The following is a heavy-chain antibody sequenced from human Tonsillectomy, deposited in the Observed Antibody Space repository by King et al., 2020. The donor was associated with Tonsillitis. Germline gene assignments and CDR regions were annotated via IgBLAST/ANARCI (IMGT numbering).Heavy chain of an antibody. D-gene: IGHD3-22*01. V-gene: IGHV4-39*01. Sequence: QLQESGPGLVKPSETLSLTCTVSGGSISSSSYYWGWIRQPPGKGLEWIGSIYYSGSTYYNPSLKSRVTISVDTSKNQFSLKLSSVTAADTAVYYCARQPPLVVVMNPNWFDPWGQGTLVTVSS. J-gene: IGHJ5*02. CDR2: IYYSGST. CDR1: GGSISSSSYY. CDR3: ARQPPLVVVMNPNWFDP.